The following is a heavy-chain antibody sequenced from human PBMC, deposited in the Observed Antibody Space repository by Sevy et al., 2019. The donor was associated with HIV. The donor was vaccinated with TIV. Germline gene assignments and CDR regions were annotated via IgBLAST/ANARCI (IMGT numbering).Heavy chain of an antibody. CDR2: ISYDGGNI. V-gene: IGHV3-30*03. J-gene: IGHJ4*02. Sequence: GESLKISCAASGFIFSRYGMHWVRQAPGKGLEWVAVISYDGGNIYYSDSVKGRFTISRDNSKNTLSLQMKSLRTEDTAVYYCARSPSDYGDYAVGYWGQGTLVTVSS. CDR1: GFIFSRYG. D-gene: IGHD4-17*01. CDR3: ARSPSDYGDYAVGY.